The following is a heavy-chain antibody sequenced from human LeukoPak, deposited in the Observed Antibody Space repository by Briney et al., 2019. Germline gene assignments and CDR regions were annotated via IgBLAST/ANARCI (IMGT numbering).Heavy chain of an antibody. CDR2: MNPNSGNT. CDR1: GYTFTSYD. D-gene: IGHD1-26*01. CDR3: ARGSRWVGATAY. Sequence: GASVKVXCKASGYTFTSYDINWVRQATGQGLEWMGWMNPNSGNTGYAQKFQGRVTMTRNTYISTDYMEMSSLRSEDTAVYYCARGSRWVGATAYWGQGTLVTVSS. J-gene: IGHJ4*02. V-gene: IGHV1-8*01.